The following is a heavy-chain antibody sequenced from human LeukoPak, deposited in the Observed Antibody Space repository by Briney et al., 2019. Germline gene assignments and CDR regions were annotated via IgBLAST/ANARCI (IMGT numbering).Heavy chain of an antibody. CDR1: GYTFDVYY. J-gene: IGHJ2*01. V-gene: IGHV1-46*02. CDR3: ARGRTVTNDFDL. Sequence: VASVKVSRKASGYTFDVYYIHWVRQAPGQGLEWMGMFNPSSSDTNYAQRFQGRVTLTRDTSTTTVYMNLSGLRPEDTAVYYCARGRTVTNDFDLWGRGTLLTVSS. CDR2: FNPSSSDT. D-gene: IGHD4-17*01.